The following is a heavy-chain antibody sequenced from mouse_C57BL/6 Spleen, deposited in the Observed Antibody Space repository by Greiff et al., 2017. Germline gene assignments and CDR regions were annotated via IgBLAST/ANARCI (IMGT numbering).Heavy chain of an antibody. Sequence: EVQLQESGPELVKPGASVKMSCKASGYTFTDYNMHWVKQSHGKSLEWIGYINPNNGGTSYNQKFKGKATLTVNKSSSTAYMELRSLTSEDSAVYYCAREGDGYYAWFAYWGQGTLVTVSA. J-gene: IGHJ3*01. CDR2: INPNNGGT. CDR3: AREGDGYYAWFAY. D-gene: IGHD2-3*01. CDR1: GYTFTDYN. V-gene: IGHV1-22*01.